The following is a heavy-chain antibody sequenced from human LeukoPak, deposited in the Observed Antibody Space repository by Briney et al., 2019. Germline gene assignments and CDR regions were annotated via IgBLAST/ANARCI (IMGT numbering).Heavy chain of an antibody. V-gene: IGHV3-23*01. CDR3: AKDVGDSSGYYYLNYYYYYGMDV. D-gene: IGHD3-22*01. CDR1: GFAFSSYA. Sequence: GGSLRLSCAASGFAFSSYAMNWVRRAPGKGLEWVSAISGSGGSTYYADSVKGRFTISRDNSKNTLYLQMNSLRAEDTAVYYCAKDVGDSSGYYYLNYYYYYGMDVWGQGTTVTVSS. CDR2: ISGSGGST. J-gene: IGHJ6*02.